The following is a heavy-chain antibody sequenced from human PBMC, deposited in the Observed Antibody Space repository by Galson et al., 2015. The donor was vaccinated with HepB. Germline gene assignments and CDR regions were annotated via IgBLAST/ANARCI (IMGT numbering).Heavy chain of an antibody. D-gene: IGHD6-19*01. V-gene: IGHV3-74*01. CDR2: INSDGITT. Sequence: SLRLSCAASGFTFSSYWMHWVRQGPGKGLVWVARINSDGITTSYADSVKGRFTISRDNAENTLSLQMNSLRAEDTAVYYCAKDPYLYSALAGTMAGFDYWGQGTLVTVSS. CDR1: GFTFSSYW. CDR3: AKDPYLYSALAGTMAGFDY. J-gene: IGHJ4*02.